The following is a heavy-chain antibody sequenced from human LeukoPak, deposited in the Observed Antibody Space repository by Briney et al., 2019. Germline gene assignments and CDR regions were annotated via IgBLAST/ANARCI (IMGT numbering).Heavy chain of an antibody. CDR3: ARALAGRFDY. CDR1: GFTFSTYA. D-gene: IGHD6-19*01. J-gene: IGHJ4*02. V-gene: IGHV3-23*01. Sequence: GGFLRLSCAASGFTFSTYAMTWVRQAPGKGLEWVSAINDGGGYTYYADSVKGRFTISRDNSKNTLYLQMDSLRAEDTAVYYCARALAGRFDYWGQGTLVTVSS. CDR2: INDGGGYT.